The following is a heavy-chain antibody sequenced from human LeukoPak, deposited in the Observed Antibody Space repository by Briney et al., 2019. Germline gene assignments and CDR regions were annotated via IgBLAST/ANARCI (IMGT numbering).Heavy chain of an antibody. CDR1: GFTFSSYS. CDR3: ARGGTVGAPRGVDY. D-gene: IGHD1-26*01. CDR2: ISSSSSYI. V-gene: IGHV3-21*01. J-gene: IGHJ4*02. Sequence: GGSLRLSCAASGFTFSSYSMNWVRQAPGKGLEWVSSISSSSSYIYYADSVKGRFTISRDNAKNSLYLQMDSLRAEDTAVYYCARGGTVGAPRGVDYWGQGTLVTVSS.